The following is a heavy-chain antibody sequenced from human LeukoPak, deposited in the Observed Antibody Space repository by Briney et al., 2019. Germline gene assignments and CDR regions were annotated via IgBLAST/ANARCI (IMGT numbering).Heavy chain of an antibody. Sequence: SETLSLTCTVSGGSISSSNWWRWVRQPPGKGLEWIGEIYHSGSTNYNPSLKSRVTISVDKSKNQFSLKLSSVTAADTAVYYCARAQLYTSSWPSDYWGQGTLVTVSS. J-gene: IGHJ4*02. CDR2: IYHSGST. CDR1: GGSISSSNW. CDR3: ARAQLYTSSWPSDY. D-gene: IGHD6-13*01. V-gene: IGHV4-4*02.